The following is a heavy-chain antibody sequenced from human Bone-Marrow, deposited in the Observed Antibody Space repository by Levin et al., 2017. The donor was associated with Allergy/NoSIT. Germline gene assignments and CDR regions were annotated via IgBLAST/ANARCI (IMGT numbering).Heavy chain of an antibody. D-gene: IGHD4-17*01. CDR2: INHSGST. V-gene: IGHV4-34*01. CDR3: ARLYGDYVFQAFDI. Sequence: PSETLSLTCAVYGGSFSGYYWSWIRQPPGKGLEWIGEINHSGSTNYNPSLKSRVTISVDTSKNQFSLKLSSVTAADTAVYYCARLYGDYVFQAFDIWGQGTMVTVSS. J-gene: IGHJ3*02. CDR1: GGSFSGYY.